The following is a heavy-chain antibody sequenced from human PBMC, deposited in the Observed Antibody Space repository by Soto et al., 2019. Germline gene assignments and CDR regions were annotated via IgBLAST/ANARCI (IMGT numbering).Heavy chain of an antibody. CDR3: ARQCDGDCSNAFPL. Sequence: EEQLVESGGGLVRPGGSLRLSCAVSGFSVSTNFMNWVRQAPGREPQWVAVLYPGPGTYYAASVQGSFIISRDDSTNTLFLHLTNMRAEDTAVYYCARQCDGDCSNAFPLWGQGTMVTVSS. V-gene: IGHV3-66*04. J-gene: IGHJ3*01. CDR2: LYPGPGT. CDR1: GFSVSTNF. D-gene: IGHD2-21*01.